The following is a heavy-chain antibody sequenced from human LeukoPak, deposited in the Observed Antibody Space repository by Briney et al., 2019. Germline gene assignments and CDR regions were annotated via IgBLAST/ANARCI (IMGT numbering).Heavy chain of an antibody. CDR1: GGSISSGDYY. Sequence: SETLSLTCTVSGGSISSGDYYWSWIRQPPGKGLEWIGYIYSSGSTYYNPSLKSRVTISVDTSKNQFSLKLSSVTAADTAVYYCARGVAIRQIHAFDIWGQGTMVTVSS. V-gene: IGHV4-30-4*01. J-gene: IGHJ3*02. CDR3: ARGVAIRQIHAFDI. D-gene: IGHD3-3*01. CDR2: IYSSGST.